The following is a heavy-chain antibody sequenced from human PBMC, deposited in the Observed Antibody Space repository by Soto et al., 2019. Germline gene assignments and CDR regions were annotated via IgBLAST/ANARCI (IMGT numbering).Heavy chain of an antibody. CDR1: GGSFSGYY. J-gene: IGHJ5*02. D-gene: IGHD3-22*01. Sequence: SATLSLTCAVYGGSFSGYYWSWIRPPPGKGLEWIGEINHSGSTNYNPSLKSRVTISVDTSKNQFSLKLSSVTAADTAVYYCARALYYYDSSGYGPWGQGTLVTVSS. V-gene: IGHV4-34*01. CDR3: ARALYYYDSSGYGP. CDR2: INHSGST.